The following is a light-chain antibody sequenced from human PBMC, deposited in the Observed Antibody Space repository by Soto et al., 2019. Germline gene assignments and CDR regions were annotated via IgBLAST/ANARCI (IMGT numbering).Light chain of an antibody. Sequence: QSVLTQPASVSGSPGQSITISCTGTSSDVGSYNHVSWYQQHPGKAPKVMIYEVTKRPSGVSNRFSGSKSGNTASLTVSGLQPEDEAEYYCCSKASSYTLVFGGGTQLTVL. CDR2: EVT. CDR3: CSKASSYTLV. J-gene: IGLJ3*02. V-gene: IGLV2-23*02. CDR1: SSDVGSYNH.